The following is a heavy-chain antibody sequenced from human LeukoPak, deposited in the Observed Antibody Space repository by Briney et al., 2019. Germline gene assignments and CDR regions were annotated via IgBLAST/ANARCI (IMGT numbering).Heavy chain of an antibody. CDR1: GFTFSSYW. CDR2: IKQDGSEK. J-gene: IGHJ6*03. CDR3: ARVGVTAYFYYYYMNV. V-gene: IGHV3-7*01. D-gene: IGHD2-21*02. Sequence: PGGSLRLSCAASGFTFSSYWMTWVRQAPGKGLEWVATIKQDGSEKFYVDSVKGRFTISRDNAKNSLYLQMNSLRAEDTAVYSCARVGVTAYFYYYYMNVWGEGTTVTVSS.